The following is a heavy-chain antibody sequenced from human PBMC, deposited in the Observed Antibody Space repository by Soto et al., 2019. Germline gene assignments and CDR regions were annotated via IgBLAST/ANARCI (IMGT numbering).Heavy chain of an antibody. CDR1: GGSISRGDYY. CDR3: ARGQPHDYCEGDWYFDR. D-gene: IGHD4-17*01. CDR2: IYYGGRT. J-gene: IGHJ2*01. V-gene: IGHV4-30-4*01. Sequence: QVQLQESGPELVKPSQTLSLTCTVSGGSISRGDYYWSWIRQPPGKGLEWNGYIYYGGRTYYNPSLMSGVTIPVGTSKTQFSLKLSSVTAADTAVYYCARGQPHDYCEGDWYFDRWGRGTLVTVSS.